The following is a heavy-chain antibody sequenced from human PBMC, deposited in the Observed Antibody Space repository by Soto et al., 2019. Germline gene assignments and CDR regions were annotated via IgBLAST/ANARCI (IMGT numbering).Heavy chain of an antibody. V-gene: IGHV4-34*01. CDR1: GGSFSDYS. J-gene: IGHJ4*02. CDR2: INDSGST. CDR3: ARGSHKLHSYDSSGFYPYVDY. Sequence: TLSLTCAVYGGSFSDYSWTWIRQPPGKGLEWIGEINDSGSTNYTPSLERRVTISRDTSKNRFSLKLSSVTAADTAVYYCARGSHKLHSYDSSGFYPYVDYWGQGTLVTVSS. D-gene: IGHD3-22*01.